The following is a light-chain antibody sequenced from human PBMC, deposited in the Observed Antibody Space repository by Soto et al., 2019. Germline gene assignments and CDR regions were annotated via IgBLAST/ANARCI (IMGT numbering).Light chain of an antibody. J-gene: IGKJ2*01. CDR1: QSVSSSY. CDR3: QQYTSPLYT. Sequence: EIVLTQSPGTLSLSPGERATLSCRASQSVSSSYLAWYQQKPGQAPRLLMYGASSRATGIPDRFSGGRSGTDFTLTINRLEPEDFAVYYCQQYTSPLYTFGQGTKLEIK. V-gene: IGKV3-20*01. CDR2: GAS.